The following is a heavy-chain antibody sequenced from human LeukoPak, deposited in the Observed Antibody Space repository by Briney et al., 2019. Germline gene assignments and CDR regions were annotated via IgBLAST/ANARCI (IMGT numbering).Heavy chain of an antibody. Sequence: GGSLRLSCAASGFTFSSYSMNWVRQAPGKGLEWVSSISSSSSYIYYADSVKGRFTISRDNAKSSLYLQMNSLRAEDTAVYYCARDPVSSWYGSYYYYGMDVWGQGTTVTVSS. CDR2: ISSSSSYI. CDR3: ARDPVSSWYGSYYYYGMDV. CDR1: GFTFSSYS. V-gene: IGHV3-21*01. J-gene: IGHJ6*02. D-gene: IGHD6-13*01.